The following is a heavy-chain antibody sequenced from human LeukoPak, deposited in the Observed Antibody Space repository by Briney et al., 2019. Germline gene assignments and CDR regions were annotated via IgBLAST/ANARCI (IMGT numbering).Heavy chain of an antibody. CDR3: ARPESITMVRGVRYAFDI. CDR1: GFTFSSYA. J-gene: IGHJ3*02. V-gene: IGHV3-23*01. Sequence: PGGSLRLSCAASGFTFSSYAMSWVRQAPGKGLEWVSAISGSGGSTYYADSVKGRFSISRDNSKNTLYLQMNSLRAEDTAVYYCARPESITMVRGVRYAFDIWGQGTMVTVSS. CDR2: ISGSGGST. D-gene: IGHD3-10*01.